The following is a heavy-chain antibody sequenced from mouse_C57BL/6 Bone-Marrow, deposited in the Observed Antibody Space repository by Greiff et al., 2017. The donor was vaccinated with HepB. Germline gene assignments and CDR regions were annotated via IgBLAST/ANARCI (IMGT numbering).Heavy chain of an antibody. J-gene: IGHJ2*01. CDR2: IHPNSGST. CDR3: ARPTSGTFDY. Sequence: VKLMESGAELVKPGASVKLSCKASGYTFTSYWMHWVKQRPGQGLEWIGMIHPNSGSTNYNEKFKSKATLTVDKSSSTAYMQLSSLTSEDSAVYYCARPTSGTFDYWGQGTTLTVSS. D-gene: IGHD2-10*01. V-gene: IGHV1-64*01. CDR1: GYTFTSYW.